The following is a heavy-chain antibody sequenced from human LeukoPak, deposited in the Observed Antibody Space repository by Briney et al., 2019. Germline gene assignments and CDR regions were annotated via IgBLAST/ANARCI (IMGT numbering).Heavy chain of an antibody. CDR3: GRHRRVARYCSSTSCYSFGGWFDP. V-gene: IGHV4-34*01. D-gene: IGHD2-2*01. CDR2: NQHSGST. CDR1: GRSYSGYY. J-gene: IGHJ5*02. Sequence: SETLSLTCAVYGRSYSGYYWSWVRQPPGKGLEWVGENQHSGSTNFNPSLKSRVPISGDPPKNQFSLKLGAVTLADPAGYYWGRHRRVARYCSSTSCYSFGGWFDPWGQGTLVTVSS.